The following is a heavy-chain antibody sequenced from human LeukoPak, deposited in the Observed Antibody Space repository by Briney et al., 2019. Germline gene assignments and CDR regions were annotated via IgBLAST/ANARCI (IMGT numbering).Heavy chain of an antibody. CDR2: ISSSGSNT. CDR1: GFSFSDYY. CDR3: ARAESSSWSDS. D-gene: IGHD6-13*01. J-gene: IGHJ2*01. V-gene: IGHV3-11*05. Sequence: TGGSLRLSCAASGFSFSDYYMVWIRQAPGKGPEWVSVISSSGSNTNYADSVRGRFTASRDNAKNSLSLQMNRLRPEDSAVYYCARAESSSWSDSWAHGTVV.